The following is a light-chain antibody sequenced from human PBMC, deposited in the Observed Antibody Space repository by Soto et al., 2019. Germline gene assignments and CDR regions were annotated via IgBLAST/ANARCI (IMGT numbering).Light chain of an antibody. Sequence: DIQMTQSPSSLSASVGDRVTITCRASQNISIYLNWYQQKPGKAPKLLIYTVSNLQSGVPSRFSADGSGTDFTLTIGSLQPEDFATYYCQQSSSTPPFTFGPGTKVDIK. CDR1: QNISIY. J-gene: IGKJ3*01. CDR2: TVS. CDR3: QQSSSTPPFT. V-gene: IGKV1-39*01.